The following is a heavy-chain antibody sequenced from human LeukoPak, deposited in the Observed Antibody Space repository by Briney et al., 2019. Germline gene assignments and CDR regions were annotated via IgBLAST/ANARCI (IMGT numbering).Heavy chain of an antibody. CDR1: GYTFTSYG. J-gene: IGHJ5*02. V-gene: IGHV1-2*02. Sequence: ASVKVSCKASGYTFTSYGISWVRQAPGQGLEWMGWINPNSGGTNYAQKFQGRVTMTRDTSISTAYMELSRLRSDDTAVYYCARDVLELGNFDPWGQGTLVTVSS. CDR3: ARDVLELGNFDP. D-gene: IGHD1-7*01. CDR2: INPNSGGT.